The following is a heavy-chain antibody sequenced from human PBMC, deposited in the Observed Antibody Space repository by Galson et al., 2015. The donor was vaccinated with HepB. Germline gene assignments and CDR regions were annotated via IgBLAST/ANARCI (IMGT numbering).Heavy chain of an antibody. CDR2: ISHTSSYT. CDR3: ARVALAGYGDHADFDY. Sequence: SLRLSCAASGFTFSDYYMTWIRQAPGKGLEWLSYISHTSSYTNYADSVKGRFTISRDNAKNSVYLQMNSLRVDETAVYYCARVALAGYGDHADFDYWGQGTLVTVSS. CDR1: GFTFSDYY. J-gene: IGHJ4*02. D-gene: IGHD4-17*01. V-gene: IGHV3-11*06.